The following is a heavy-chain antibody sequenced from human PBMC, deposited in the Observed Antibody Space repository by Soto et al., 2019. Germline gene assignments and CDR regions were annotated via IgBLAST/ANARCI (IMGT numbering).Heavy chain of an antibody. CDR1: GFTFSSYA. CDR3: AKDPGYDFWSGYYTGVY. Sequence: PGGSLRLSCAASGFTFSSYAMSWVRQAPGKGLEWVSAISGSGGSTYYADSVKGRFTISRDNSKNTLYLQMNSLRAEDTAVYYCAKDPGYDFWSGYYTGVYWGQGTLVTVSS. CDR2: ISGSGGST. J-gene: IGHJ4*02. D-gene: IGHD3-3*01. V-gene: IGHV3-23*01.